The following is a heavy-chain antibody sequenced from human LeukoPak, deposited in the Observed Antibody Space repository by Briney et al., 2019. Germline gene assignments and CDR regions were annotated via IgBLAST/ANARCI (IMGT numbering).Heavy chain of an antibody. D-gene: IGHD3-10*01. J-gene: IGHJ4*02. CDR2: INHSGST. CDR3: ARRTVVRGVIIKEVDY. V-gene: IGHV4-34*01. Sequence: PSETLSLTCAVYGGSFSGYYWSWIRQPPGKGLEWIGEINHSGSTNYNPSLKSRVTISVGTSKNQFSLKLSSVTAADTAVYYCARRTVVRGVIIKEVDYWGQGTLVTVSS. CDR1: GGSFSGYY.